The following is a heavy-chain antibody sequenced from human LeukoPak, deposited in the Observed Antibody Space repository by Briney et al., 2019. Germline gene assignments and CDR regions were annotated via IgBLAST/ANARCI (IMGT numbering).Heavy chain of an antibody. CDR3: ARGGRGDETYWYFDL. CDR2: IYSSGST. D-gene: IGHD2-21*02. CDR1: GGSISSYY. V-gene: IGHV4-59*01. J-gene: IGHJ2*01. Sequence: SETLSLTCTVSGGSISSYYWSWIRQPPGKGLEWIGYIYSSGSTHYNPSLKSRVTMSVDTSNNQFSLKLSSVTAADTAVYYCARGGRGDETYWYFDLWGRGTLVTVSS.